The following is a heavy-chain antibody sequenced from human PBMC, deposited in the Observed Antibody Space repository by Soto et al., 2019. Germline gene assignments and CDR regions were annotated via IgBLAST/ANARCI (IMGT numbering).Heavy chain of an antibody. J-gene: IGHJ5*02. V-gene: IGHV1-8*01. CDR2: MTPNSGNT. D-gene: IGHD6-19*01. CDR1: GYNFLDYD. Sequence: QVQLVQSGAEVKKPGASVKFSCKASGYNFLDYDITWIRQSTGQGLEWMGWMTPNSGNTGYAQKFQGRVTLTRDTSIGTAYMELSSLKTEDTAVYYCSRNPYGSGLFDPWGQGTLVTVSS. CDR3: SRNPYGSGLFDP.